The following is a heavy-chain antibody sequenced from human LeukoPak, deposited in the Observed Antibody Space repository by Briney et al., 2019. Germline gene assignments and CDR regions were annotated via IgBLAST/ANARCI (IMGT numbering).Heavy chain of an antibody. D-gene: IGHD5-12*01. CDR2: INHSGST. J-gene: IGHJ4*02. CDR3: ARGLDRVATFLHPPTTLDY. Sequence: PSETLSLTCAVYGGSFSGYHWSWIRQPPGKGLEWIGEINHSGSTNYNPSLKSRVTISVDTSKNQFSLKLSSVTAADTAVYYCARGLDRVATFLHPPTTLDYWGQGTLVTVSS. V-gene: IGHV4-34*01. CDR1: GGSFSGYH.